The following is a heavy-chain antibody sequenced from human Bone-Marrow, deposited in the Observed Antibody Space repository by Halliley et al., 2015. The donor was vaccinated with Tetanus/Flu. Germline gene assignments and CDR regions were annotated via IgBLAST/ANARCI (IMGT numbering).Heavy chain of an antibody. V-gene: IGHV3-21*06. J-gene: IGHJ4*02. D-gene: IGHD1-1*01. CDR2: ISGSNNYI. Sequence: SSISGSNNYIYYADSVRGRFTISRDNAENSLFLQMNSLRVEDTAVYYCVRYRVGTEHNQHYYFDNWGQGVLVTVSS. CDR3: VRYRVGTEHNQHYYFDN.